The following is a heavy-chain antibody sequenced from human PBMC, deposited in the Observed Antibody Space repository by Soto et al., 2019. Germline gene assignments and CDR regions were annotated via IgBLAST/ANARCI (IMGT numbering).Heavy chain of an antibody. V-gene: IGHV1-3*01. CDR2: INAGNGNT. CDR1: GYTFTSYA. D-gene: IGHD1-26*01. J-gene: IGHJ3*02. Sequence: QVQLVQSGAEVKKPGASVKVSCKASGYTFTSYAMHWVRQAPGQRLEWMGWINAGNGNTKYSQKFQGRVTITRDTSASTAYMELSSLRSEDTAVYYCARSSSREEGGAFYIWGQGTMVTVSS. CDR3: ARSSSREEGGAFYI.